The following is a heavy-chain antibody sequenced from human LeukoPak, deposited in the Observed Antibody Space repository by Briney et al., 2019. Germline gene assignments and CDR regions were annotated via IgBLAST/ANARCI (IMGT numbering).Heavy chain of an antibody. D-gene: IGHD6-13*01. CDR3: ARDSGIAAPGTLPRLGKGYYGMDV. V-gene: IGHV4-4*07. CDR2: MYVSGST. J-gene: IGHJ6*02. Sequence: SETLSLTCTVSGGSISSYFWSWIRQSAGKGPEWIGRMYVSGSTNSNPSLKSRVTMSVDTSKNQFSLKLSSVTAADTAVYYCARDSGIAAPGTLPRLGKGYYGMDVWGQGTTVTVSS. CDR1: GGSISSYF.